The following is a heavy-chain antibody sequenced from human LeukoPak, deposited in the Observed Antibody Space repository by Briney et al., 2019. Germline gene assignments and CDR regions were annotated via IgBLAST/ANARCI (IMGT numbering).Heavy chain of an antibody. CDR3: ARANFLYCSSSTCLFDY. Sequence: ASVKVSCKASGYTFTDYYMHWVRQAPGQGVEWMGWINPNDGDTNYAQKFQGRVTMSRDTSISTAHMEVSRLRSDDTAVYYCARANFLYCSSSTCLFDYWGQGTLVTVSS. D-gene: IGHD2-2*01. CDR2: INPNDGDT. V-gene: IGHV1-2*02. J-gene: IGHJ4*02. CDR1: GYTFTDYY.